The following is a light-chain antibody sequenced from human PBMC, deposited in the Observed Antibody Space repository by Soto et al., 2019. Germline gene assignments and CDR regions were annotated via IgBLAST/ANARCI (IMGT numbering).Light chain of an antibody. J-gene: IGLJ2*01. CDR2: SNN. V-gene: IGLV1-44*01. Sequence: QAVVTQPPSASRTPGQRVTISCSGSSSNIGSNTVNWYQQFPGTAPKLLIYSNNRRPSGVPDRFSGSKSGTSASLAISGLQSEDEADYYCAAWDDSLNGPVFGGGTKLTVL. CDR3: AAWDDSLNGPV. CDR1: SSNIGSNT.